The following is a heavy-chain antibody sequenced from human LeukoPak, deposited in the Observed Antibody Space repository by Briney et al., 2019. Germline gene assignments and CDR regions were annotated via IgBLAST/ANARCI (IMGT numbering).Heavy chain of an antibody. D-gene: IGHD6-13*01. J-gene: IGHJ4*02. CDR2: INPNSGGT. V-gene: IGHV1-2*02. CDR1: GYTFTDYY. Sequence: ASVKVSCKASGYTFTDYYMHWVRQAPGQGLEWMGWINPNSGGTNYAQKFQGRVTMTRDTSISTACMELSRLRSDDTAVYYCARDLNKSAKLVLGYWGQGTLVTVSS. CDR3: ARDLNKSAKLVLGY.